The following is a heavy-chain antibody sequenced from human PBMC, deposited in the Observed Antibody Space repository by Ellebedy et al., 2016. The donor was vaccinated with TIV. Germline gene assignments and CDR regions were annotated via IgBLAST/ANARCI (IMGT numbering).Heavy chain of an antibody. V-gene: IGHV1-18*01. J-gene: IGHJ5*02. Sequence: AASVKVSCKASGYTFTNYIITWVRQAPGQGLEWMGWVSPYNGDTHYAQNLRDRVTMTTDTSTSTAYMELRNLKSDDTAVYYCARDEGYCNGDRCYRWLHPWGQGTLVTVSS. D-gene: IGHD2-15*01. CDR2: VSPYNGDT. CDR1: GYTFTNYI. CDR3: ARDEGYCNGDRCYRWLHP.